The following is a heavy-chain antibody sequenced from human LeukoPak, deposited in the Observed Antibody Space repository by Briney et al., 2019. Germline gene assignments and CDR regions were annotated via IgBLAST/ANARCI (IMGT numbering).Heavy chain of an antibody. CDR3: ASVVSGWPFDY. CDR1: GFTFSSHG. Sequence: GGSLRLSCAASGFTFSSHGLHWVRQAPGKGPEWVAVISNDGSNKYYADPVKGRFTISIDNSKNTLYLQMNSLSAEDTGVYYCASVVSGWPFDYWGQGTLVTVSS. CDR2: ISNDGSNK. D-gene: IGHD6-19*01. V-gene: IGHV3-30*03. J-gene: IGHJ4*02.